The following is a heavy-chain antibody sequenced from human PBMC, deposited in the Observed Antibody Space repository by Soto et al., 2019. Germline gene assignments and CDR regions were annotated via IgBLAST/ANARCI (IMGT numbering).Heavy chain of an antibody. CDR2: IYYTETT. V-gene: IGHV4-61*08. Sequence: LTCTVSGGSINSGAHYWSWLRQHPGKGLEWIGYIYYTETTNYNPSLKSRLTISVDTSKNHISLNLIFVTAADTAVYYCAATPRYWGQGTLVTVSS. CDR3: AATPRY. J-gene: IGHJ4*02. CDR1: GGSINSGAHY.